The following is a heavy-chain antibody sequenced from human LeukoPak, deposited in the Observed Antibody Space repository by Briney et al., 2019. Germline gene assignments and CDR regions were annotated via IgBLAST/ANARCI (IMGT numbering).Heavy chain of an antibody. D-gene: IGHD2-15*01. CDR3: ARLSAFPVVAFDI. CDR2: ISSSSYI. V-gene: IGHV3-21*01. Sequence: PGGSLRLSCAASGFTFSSYSMNWVRQAPGKGLEWVSSISSSSYIYYADSVKGRFTISRDNAKNSLYLQMNSLRAEDTAVYYCARLSAFPVVAFDIWGQGTMVTVSS. CDR1: GFTFSSYS. J-gene: IGHJ3*02.